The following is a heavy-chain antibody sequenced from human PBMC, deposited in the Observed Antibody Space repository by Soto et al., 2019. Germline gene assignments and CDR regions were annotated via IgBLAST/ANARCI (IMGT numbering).Heavy chain of an antibody. CDR1: GGSISSRGYY. J-gene: IGHJ6*02. D-gene: IGHD3-10*01. CDR3: ARAHTRGSGSYYNYYYYGMDV. V-gene: IGHV4-31*03. CDR2: IYYSGST. Sequence: PSETLSLTCTVSGGSISSRGYYWSWIRQHPGKGLEWIGYIYYSGSTYYNPSLKSRVTISVDTSKNQFSLKLSSVTAADTAVYYCARAHTRGSGSYYNYYYYGMDVWGQGTTVTVSS.